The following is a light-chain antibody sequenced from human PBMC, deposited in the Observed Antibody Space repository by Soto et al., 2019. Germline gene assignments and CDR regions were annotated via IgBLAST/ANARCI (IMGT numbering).Light chain of an antibody. V-gene: IGKV3-15*01. CDR1: QAISYN. Sequence: TVMTQSPGTLSVSPGERATISCWASQAISYNVAWYQHFPGQAPRLLIHGASTRANGVPARFSGSGSRTEFTLTITSVQSEDFATYYCQQYNDWPPNYTFGRGTRLEI. CDR2: GAS. CDR3: QQYNDWPPNYT. J-gene: IGKJ2*01.